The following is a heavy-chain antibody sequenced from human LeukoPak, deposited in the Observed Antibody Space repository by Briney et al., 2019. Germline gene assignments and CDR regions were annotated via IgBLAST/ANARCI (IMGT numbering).Heavy chain of an antibody. CDR3: ARSISDYYGSGSYYGWFDP. D-gene: IGHD3-10*01. Sequence: SETLSLTCTVSGGSISSYYWSWIRQPPGKGLEWIGNIYYNGGTNYNPSLKSRVTTSVDTSKNQFSLKLSSVTAADTAAYYCARSISDYYGSGSYYGWFDPWGQGTLVTVSS. V-gene: IGHV4-59*01. J-gene: IGHJ5*02. CDR2: IYYNGGT. CDR1: GGSISSYY.